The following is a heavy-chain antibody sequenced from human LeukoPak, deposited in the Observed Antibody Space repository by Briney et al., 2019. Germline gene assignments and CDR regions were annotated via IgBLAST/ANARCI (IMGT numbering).Heavy chain of an antibody. V-gene: IGHV3-21*01. CDR3: ARGPGRSSSPYYGMDV. CDR2: ISSSSSYI. Sequence: PGGSLRLSCAASGFTFSSYSMNWVRQAPGKGLEWVSSISSSSSYIYYADSVKGRFTISRDNAKNSLYLQMNSLRAEDTAVYYCARGPGRSSSPYYGMDVWGQGTTVTVSS. CDR1: GFTFSSYS. D-gene: IGHD6-6*01. J-gene: IGHJ6*02.